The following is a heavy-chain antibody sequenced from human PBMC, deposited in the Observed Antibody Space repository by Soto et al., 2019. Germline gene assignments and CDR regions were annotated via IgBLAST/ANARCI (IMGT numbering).Heavy chain of an antibody. CDR1: GFTFSSYA. V-gene: IGHV3-23*01. D-gene: IGHD3-16*01. CDR2: IGVSAGET. J-gene: IGHJ4*02. Sequence: GGSLRLSCAASGFTFSSYAMCWVRQPPGRGLEWVSTIGVSAGETYYADSVKGRFTISRDNSKNTLSLQMNSLRAEDTAVYYCVKDTPAWIKVWGYDCWGQGTLVTVSS. CDR3: VKDTPAWIKVWGYDC.